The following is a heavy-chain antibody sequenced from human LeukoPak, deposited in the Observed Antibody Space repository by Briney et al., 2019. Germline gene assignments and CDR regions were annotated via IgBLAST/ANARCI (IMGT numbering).Heavy chain of an antibody. V-gene: IGHV3-30*02. CDR2: IRYDGSNK. Sequence: PGGSLRLSCAASGFTFSSYGMHWVRQAPGKGLEGVAFIRYDGSNKYYADSVKGRFTISRDNSKNTLYLQMNSLRAEDTAVYYCAKDQGSSWYLGYFDYWGQGTLVTVSS. CDR1: GFTFSSYG. D-gene: IGHD6-13*01. J-gene: IGHJ4*02. CDR3: AKDQGSSWYLGYFDY.